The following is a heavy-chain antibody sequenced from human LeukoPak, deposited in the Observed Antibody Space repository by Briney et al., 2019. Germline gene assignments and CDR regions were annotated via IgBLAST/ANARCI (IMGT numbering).Heavy chain of an antibody. CDR2: IWYDGSNK. CDR3: ARDRYGDYVSYNWFDP. Sequence: GGSLRLSCAASGFTFSSYGMHWVRQAPGKGLEWVAVIWYDGSNKYYADSVKGRFTVSRDNSKNTLYLQMNSLRAEDTAVYYCARDRYGDYVSYNWFDPWGQGTLVTVSS. V-gene: IGHV3-33*01. CDR1: GFTFSSYG. J-gene: IGHJ5*02. D-gene: IGHD4-17*01.